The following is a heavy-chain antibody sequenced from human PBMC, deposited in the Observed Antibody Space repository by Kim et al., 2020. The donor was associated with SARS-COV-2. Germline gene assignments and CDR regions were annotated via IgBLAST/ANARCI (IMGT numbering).Heavy chain of an antibody. Sequence: ASVKVSCKASGYTFTSYYMHWVRQAPGQGLEWMGIINPSGGSTSHAQKFQGRVTMTRDTSTSTVYMELSSLRSEDTAVYYCARVGDIFAGPPRYYFDYWGQGTLVTVSS. CDR2: INPSGGST. J-gene: IGHJ4*02. CDR1: GYTFTSYY. D-gene: IGHD5-12*01. CDR3: ARVGDIFAGPPRYYFDY. V-gene: IGHV1-46*01.